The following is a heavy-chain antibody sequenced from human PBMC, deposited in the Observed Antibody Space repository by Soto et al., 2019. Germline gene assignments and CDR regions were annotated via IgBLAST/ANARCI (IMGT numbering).Heavy chain of an antibody. Sequence: EVQLQESGGGLVQPGGSLRLSCAASGFSFTTYAMSWVRQAPGKGLEWVSGISGSGGTTYYADSVKGRFTISRDSLKNTLYLHMSSLRAEDSAFYFCAKEGLYDYGDFRGHGTLVTVSS. D-gene: IGHD3-16*02. J-gene: IGHJ4*01. V-gene: IGHV3-23*01. CDR2: ISGSGGTT. CDR1: GFSFTTYA. CDR3: AKEGLYDYGDF.